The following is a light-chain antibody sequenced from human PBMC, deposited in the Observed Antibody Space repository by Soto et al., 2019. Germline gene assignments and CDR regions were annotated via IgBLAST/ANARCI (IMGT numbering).Light chain of an antibody. CDR3: QQYNSYLLT. V-gene: IGKV1-5*03. Sequence: DIQMTQSPSTLSASVGDRVTITCRASQSIGSWLAWYQQKPGTAPKLLIYRAAALESGVPLRFSGSGSGTEFTLTISSLQPDDFATYYCQQYNSYLLTFGGGTKVEIK. J-gene: IGKJ4*01. CDR2: RAA. CDR1: QSIGSW.